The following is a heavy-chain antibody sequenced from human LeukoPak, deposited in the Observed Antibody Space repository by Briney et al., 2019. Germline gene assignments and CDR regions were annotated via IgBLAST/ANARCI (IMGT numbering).Heavy chain of an antibody. J-gene: IGHJ4*02. CDR2: INPNSGGT. Sequence: ASVKVSCKASGYTFTGYYMHWVRQAPGQGLEWMGWINPNSGGTNYAQKFQGWVTMTRDTSISTAYMELSRLRSDDTAVCYCARGNWNDPCYFDYWGQGTLVTVSS. V-gene: IGHV1-2*04. CDR3: ARGNWNDPCYFDY. D-gene: IGHD1-20*01. CDR1: GYTFTGYY.